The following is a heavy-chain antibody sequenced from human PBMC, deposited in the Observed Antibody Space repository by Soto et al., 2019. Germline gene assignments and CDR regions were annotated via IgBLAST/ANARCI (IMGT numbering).Heavy chain of an antibody. CDR2: IDYSGRT. D-gene: IGHD2-8*02. V-gene: IGHV4-39*01. J-gene: IGHJ4*02. CDR1: GGSISSNGFY. Sequence: QLQLQESGPGLVKPSETLSLTCSVSGGSISSNGFYCGWIRQPPGKGLEWLGSIDYSGRTYYHPSLKSRVTISVGTSKNEFSLKVSSVTAADTAVYYCARHYCTGGPCYFDYWGQGTLVTVTS. CDR3: ARHYCTGGPCYFDY.